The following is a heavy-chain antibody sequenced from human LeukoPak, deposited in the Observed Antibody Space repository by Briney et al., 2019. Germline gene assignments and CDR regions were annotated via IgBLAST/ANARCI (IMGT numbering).Heavy chain of an antibody. CDR2: IYTSGST. V-gene: IGHV4-61*02. CDR3: ARAATPRDGYNWDADY. D-gene: IGHD5-24*01. CDR1: GGSISSGSYY. Sequence: SETLSLTCTVSGGSISSGSYYWSWIRQPAGKGLEWIGRIYTSGSTNYNPSLKSRVTISVDTSKNQFSLKLSSVTAADTAVYYCARAATPRDGYNWDADYWGQGTLVTISS. J-gene: IGHJ4*02.